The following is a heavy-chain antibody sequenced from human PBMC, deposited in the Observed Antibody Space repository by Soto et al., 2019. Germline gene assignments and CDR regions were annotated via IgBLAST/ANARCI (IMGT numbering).Heavy chain of an antibody. J-gene: IGHJ3*02. CDR2: IYYSGST. CDR3: AKGGSGSYSKAFDI. Sequence: SETLSLTCAVSCGSISSSSYYWGWIRQPPGKGLEWIGSIYYSGSTYYNPSLKSRVTISVDTSKTQFSLKLSSVTAADTAVYYCAKGGSGSYSKAFDIWGQGTMVTGSS. CDR1: CGSISSSSYY. V-gene: IGHV4-39*01. D-gene: IGHD3-10*01.